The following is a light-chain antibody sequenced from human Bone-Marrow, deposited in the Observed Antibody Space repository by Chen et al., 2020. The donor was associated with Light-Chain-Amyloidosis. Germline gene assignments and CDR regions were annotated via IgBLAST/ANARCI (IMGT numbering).Light chain of an antibody. J-gene: IGLJ3*02. V-gene: IGLV2-23*02. Sequence: QSALAQPASVSGSPGQSITIPCTGTSSDVGTYNLVSWYQQHPGRAPKLMIYEVTKRPPGVSDRFSGSKSGNTASLTISGLQAEDEADFYCCSYAGSRTRVFGGGTKLTVL. CDR1: SSDVGTYNL. CDR3: CSYAGSRTRV. CDR2: EVT.